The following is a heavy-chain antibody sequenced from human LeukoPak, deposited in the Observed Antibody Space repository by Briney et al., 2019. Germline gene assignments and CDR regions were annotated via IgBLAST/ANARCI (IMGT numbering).Heavy chain of an antibody. V-gene: IGHV1-69*06. Sequence: SVKVSCKASGGTFSSYAISWVRQAPGQGLEWMGGIIPIFGTANYAQKFQGRVTITADKSTSTAYMELSSLRSEDTAVYYCARGGYDILTGYYGDYYYYMDVWGKGTTVTVSS. CDR3: ARGGYDILTGYYGDYYYYMDV. CDR2: IIPIFGTA. CDR1: GGTFSSYA. J-gene: IGHJ6*03. D-gene: IGHD3-9*01.